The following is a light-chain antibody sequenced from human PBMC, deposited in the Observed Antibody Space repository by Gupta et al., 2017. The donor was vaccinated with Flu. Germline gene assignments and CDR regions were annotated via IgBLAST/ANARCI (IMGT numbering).Light chain of an antibody. CDR2: DTS. V-gene: IGKV3-11*01. CDR1: QSVSIY. J-gene: IGKJ5*01. Sequence: EIVLTQSPATLSLSPGQRATLSCRASQSVSIYLAWYQQKGGQAPRLLIYDTSNRAAGIPARFSGSGSGTDFTLTISRLEPEDFAVYYCQQRSSWPPTFGQGARLEIK. CDR3: QQRSSWPPT.